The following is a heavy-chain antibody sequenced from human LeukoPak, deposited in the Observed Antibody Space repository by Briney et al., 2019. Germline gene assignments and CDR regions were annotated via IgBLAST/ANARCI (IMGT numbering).Heavy chain of an antibody. Sequence: PGGSLRLSCAASGFTFSSYGMHWVRQAPGKGLEWVAFIRYDGSSKYYADSVKGRFTISRDNSKNTLYLQMNSLRAEDAAVYYCAKDGGGYGDSFDYWGQGTLVTVSS. CDR1: GFTFSSYG. D-gene: IGHD5-12*01. V-gene: IGHV3-30*02. J-gene: IGHJ4*02. CDR2: IRYDGSSK. CDR3: AKDGGGYGDSFDY.